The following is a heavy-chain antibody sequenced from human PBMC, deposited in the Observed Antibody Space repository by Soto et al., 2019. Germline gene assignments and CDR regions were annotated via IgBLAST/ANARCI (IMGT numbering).Heavy chain of an antibody. Sequence: QVQLQESGPGLVKPSQTLSLTCTVSGGSISSGGYYWSWIRQHPGKGLEWIGYIYYSGSTYYNPYLKCRATLSVDRSKNPFSLKLSSVTAADTAVYYCARGTDGYTTNHSFDPWGQGTLVTVSS. J-gene: IGHJ5*02. V-gene: IGHV4-31*03. CDR3: ARGTDGYTTNHSFDP. D-gene: IGHD5-12*01. CDR1: GGSISSGGYY. CDR2: IYYSGST.